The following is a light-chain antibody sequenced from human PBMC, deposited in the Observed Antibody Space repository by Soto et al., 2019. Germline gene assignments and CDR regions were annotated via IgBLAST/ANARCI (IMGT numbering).Light chain of an antibody. Sequence: QSVLTQPRSVSGSPGQSVTISCTGTSSDIGDYNYVSWYQQHPGKAPKLMIYDVTKRPSGVPDRFSGSKSGNTASLTISGLQAEDEADYYCCSYAGSYTLLFGGGTKVTVL. CDR2: DVT. J-gene: IGLJ2*01. V-gene: IGLV2-11*01. CDR1: SSDIGDYNY. CDR3: CSYAGSYTLL.